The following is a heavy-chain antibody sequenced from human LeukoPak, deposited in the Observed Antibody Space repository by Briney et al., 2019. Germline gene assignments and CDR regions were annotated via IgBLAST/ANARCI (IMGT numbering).Heavy chain of an antibody. CDR1: GGSISSSSYY. V-gene: IGHV4-39*01. CDR3: ARARISSSWTFDY. CDR2: VYYSGRT. Sequence: SETLSLTCTVSGGSISSSSYYWGWIRQPPGKGLDWIGSVYYSGRTYYNPSLKSRVAISVDTSKNQFPLKLSSVTAADTAVYYCARARISSSWTFDYWGQGTLVTVSS. D-gene: IGHD6-13*01. J-gene: IGHJ4*02.